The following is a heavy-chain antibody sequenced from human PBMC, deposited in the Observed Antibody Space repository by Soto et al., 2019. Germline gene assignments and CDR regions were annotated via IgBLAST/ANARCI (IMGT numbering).Heavy chain of an antibody. CDR3: ARQSELYDAFDI. V-gene: IGHV5-51*01. Sequence: GESLKISCKGSGNTFTTYWLAWLRQMPGKGLEWMGIIYPGDSDTRYSPSFQGQVTISADKSISTAYLQWSSLKASDTAMYYCARQSELYDAFDIWGQGSMVTVSS. D-gene: IGHD1-26*01. CDR2: IYPGDSDT. CDR1: GNTFTTYW. J-gene: IGHJ3*02.